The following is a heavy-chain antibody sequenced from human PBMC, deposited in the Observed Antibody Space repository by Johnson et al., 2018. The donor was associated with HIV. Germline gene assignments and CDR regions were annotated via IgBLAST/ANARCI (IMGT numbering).Heavy chain of an antibody. CDR2: ISFDGSNK. CDR3: ARDGQWGSTTWYSAFDI. CDR1: GFTFSSYT. V-gene: IGHV3-30*14. J-gene: IGHJ3*02. D-gene: IGHD6-13*01. Sequence: QMLLVESGGGVVRPGGSLRLSCAASGFTFSSYTMHWVRQAPGKGLEWVAVISFDGSNKYYADSVKGRFTISRDNSKNTLYLQMGSLRAEDMAVYYCARDGQWGSTTWYSAFDIWGQGTMVTVSS.